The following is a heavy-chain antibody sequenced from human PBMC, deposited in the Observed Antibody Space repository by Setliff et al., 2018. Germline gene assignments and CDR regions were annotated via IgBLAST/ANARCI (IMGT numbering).Heavy chain of an antibody. CDR2: INPNSGGT. D-gene: IGHD1-26*01. Sequence: ASLKVSCKASGYTFTGYYMHWVRQAPGQGLEWMGWINPNSGGTNYAQKFQGRVTMTRDTSISTAYMELNRLRSDDTAVYYCARTIVGGATRLDYWGLGTLVTSPQ. J-gene: IGHJ4*02. CDR1: GYTFTGYY. CDR3: ARTIVGGATRLDY. V-gene: IGHV1-2*02.